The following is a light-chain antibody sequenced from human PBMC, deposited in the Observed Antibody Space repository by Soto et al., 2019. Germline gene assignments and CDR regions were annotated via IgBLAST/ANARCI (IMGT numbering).Light chain of an antibody. CDR3: LQYCSGPRT. Sequence: ETGMTQSPATLPVSPGEGATLSCRPSQSVGSSLAWYQHKPGQAPRLLIYGATTRATGTPARFSGSGYGAEFTLTINSLQSEDFALYYCLQYCSGPRTLGQGTKVDIK. CDR2: GAT. J-gene: IGKJ1*01. V-gene: IGKV3-15*01. CDR1: QSVGSS.